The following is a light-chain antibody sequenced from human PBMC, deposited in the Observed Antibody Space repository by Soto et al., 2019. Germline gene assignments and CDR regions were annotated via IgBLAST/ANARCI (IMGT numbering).Light chain of an antibody. CDR3: QQFSSYQLT. J-gene: IGKJ4*01. CDR2: DAS. V-gene: IGKV3-20*01. CDR1: QSVSIY. Sequence: PGERSTLSCRASQSVSIYLAWYQQKPGQAPRLLIYDASSRATGIPDRFSGGGSGTDFTLTIIILEPEDCAVYYCQQFSSYQLTFGQGTKVDIK.